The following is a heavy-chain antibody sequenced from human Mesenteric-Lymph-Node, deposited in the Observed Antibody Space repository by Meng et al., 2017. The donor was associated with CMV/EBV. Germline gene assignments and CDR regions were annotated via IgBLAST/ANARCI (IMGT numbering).Heavy chain of an antibody. CDR3: ARDDGYFDY. J-gene: IGHJ4*02. V-gene: IGHV4-61*01. CDR1: GGAVSSGSYY. CDR2: IYYSGST. Sequence: SLICTVSGGAVSSGSYYWSWIRQPPGKGLEWIGYIYYSGSTNYNPSLKSRVTISVDTSKNQFTLKLSSVTAADTAVYYCARDDGYFDYRGQGTLVTVSS.